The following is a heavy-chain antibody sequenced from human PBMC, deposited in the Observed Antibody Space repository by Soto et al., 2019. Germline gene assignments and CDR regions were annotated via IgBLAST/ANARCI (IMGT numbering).Heavy chain of an antibody. V-gene: IGHV3-23*01. Sequence: VGSLRLSCAASGFTFSSYAMSWVRQAPGKGLEWVSAISGSGGSTYYADSVKGRFTISRDNSKNTLYLQMNSLRAEDTAVYYCAKAEENYDFWSGYYHNWFDPWGQGTLVTVSS. D-gene: IGHD3-3*01. CDR2: ISGSGGST. J-gene: IGHJ5*02. CDR3: AKAEENYDFWSGYYHNWFDP. CDR1: GFTFSSYA.